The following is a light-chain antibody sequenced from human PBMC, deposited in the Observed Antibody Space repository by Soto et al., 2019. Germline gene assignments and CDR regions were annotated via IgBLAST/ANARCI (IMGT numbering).Light chain of an antibody. V-gene: IGKV1-5*03. CDR3: QYYNDYCWT. CDR1: QTISSW. CDR2: KTS. J-gene: IGKJ1*01. Sequence: DIPLTQSPSTLSASVGDRVTITCRASQTISSWLAWYQQKPGKAPNLLIYKTSNLESGVPSRFSGSGSGTEFTLTISSLQPDDFATYYCQYYNDYCWTFGQGTKVESK.